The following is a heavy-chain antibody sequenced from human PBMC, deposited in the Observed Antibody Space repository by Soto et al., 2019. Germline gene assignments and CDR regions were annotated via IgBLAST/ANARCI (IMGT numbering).Heavy chain of an antibody. CDR2: VYSGGTT. D-gene: IGHD1-1*01. CDR3: ARHTATNNYYYYYGMDV. Sequence: EVQLVETGGGLIQPGGSLRLSCAASGFTVSSNNMNWVRQAPGKGLEWVSGVYSGGTTYYADPVKGRFTISRDNSKNTPYHQINSLRAEDTAVYYCARHTATNNYYYYYGMDVWGQGTTVTVSS. V-gene: IGHV3-53*02. J-gene: IGHJ6*02. CDR1: GFTVSSNN.